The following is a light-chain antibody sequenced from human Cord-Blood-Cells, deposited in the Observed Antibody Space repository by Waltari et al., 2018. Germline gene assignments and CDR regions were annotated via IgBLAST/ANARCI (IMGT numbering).Light chain of an antibody. Sequence: DIVMTQSPDSLAVSLGERATINCKSSQSVLYSSNNKNYLAWYQQKPGQPPKLLIYWASTRESGVPGRFSGSGSGTDFTLTISSLQAEDVAVYYCQQYYSTPRTFGGGTKVESK. J-gene: IGKJ4*01. CDR3: QQYYSTPRT. V-gene: IGKV4-1*01. CDR1: QSVLYSSNNKNY. CDR2: WAS.